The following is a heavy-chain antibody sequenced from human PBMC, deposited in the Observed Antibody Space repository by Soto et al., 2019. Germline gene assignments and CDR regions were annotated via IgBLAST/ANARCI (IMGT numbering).Heavy chain of an antibody. D-gene: IGHD3-22*01. CDR3: ARRMGRAYYDSSGYFPFAY. J-gene: IGHJ4*02. CDR1: GGTFSSYA. V-gene: IGHV1-69*01. Sequence: QVQLVQSGAEVKKPGSSVKVSCKASGGTFSSYAISWVRQAPGQGLEWMGGIIPIFGTANYAQKFQGRVTITADASTSTAYMGLSSLRSEYTAVYYCARRMGRAYYDSSGYFPFAYWGQGTLVTVSS. CDR2: IIPIFGTA.